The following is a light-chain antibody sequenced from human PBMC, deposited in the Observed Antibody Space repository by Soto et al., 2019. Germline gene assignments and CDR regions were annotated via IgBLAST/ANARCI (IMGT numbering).Light chain of an antibody. V-gene: IGLV2-8*01. CDR1: SSDVGSYDY. CDR2: EVN. J-gene: IGLJ1*01. Sequence: QSVLIQPPSVSVSPGQSVTISCTGTSSDVGSYDYVSWYQQHPGKAPKLMIYEVNKRPSGVPDRFSGSKSGNTASLTVSGLQAEDEADYYCSSYAGSSNVFGTGTKVTVL. CDR3: SSYAGSSNV.